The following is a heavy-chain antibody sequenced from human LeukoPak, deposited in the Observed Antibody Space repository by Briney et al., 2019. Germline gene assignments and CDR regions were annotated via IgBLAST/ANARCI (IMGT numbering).Heavy chain of an antibody. CDR3: AKAHVLRYFDRLLNYYYYYYMDV. CDR1: GFIFSNYN. CDR2: IRYDGSNK. J-gene: IGHJ6*03. D-gene: IGHD3-9*01. V-gene: IGHV3-30*02. Sequence: GGSLRLSCAASGFIFSNYNMHWVRQAPGKGLEWVAFIRYDGSNKYYADSVKGRFTISRDNSKNTLYLQMNSLRAEDTAVYYCAKAHVLRYFDRLLNYYYYYYMDVWGKGTTVTISS.